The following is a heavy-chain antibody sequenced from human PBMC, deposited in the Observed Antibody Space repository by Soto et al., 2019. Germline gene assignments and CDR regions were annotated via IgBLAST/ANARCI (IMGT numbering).Heavy chain of an antibody. CDR2: ISFDGTDK. V-gene: IGHV3-30*18. CDR1: GFAFSTYG. D-gene: IGHD3-10*01. J-gene: IGHJ5*01. Sequence: QVHLVESGGGVVQTGRSLTISCVGSGFAFSTYGMHWVRQAPAKGLEWVALISFDGTDKYYADSVKGCFSISRDNSKQTLSLQMDCLRPEDTVVYYCAKDFGAWSDSWCDVTLVNVSS. CDR3: AKDFGAWSDS.